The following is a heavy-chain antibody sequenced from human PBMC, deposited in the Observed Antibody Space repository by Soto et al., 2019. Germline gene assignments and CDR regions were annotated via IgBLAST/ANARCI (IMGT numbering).Heavy chain of an antibody. CDR2: ISYDGSNK. Sequence: QVQLVESGGGVVQPGRSLRLSCAASGFTFSSDAMHCVRQAPGKGLEWVAVISYDGSNKYYADSVKGRFTISRDNSKNTLYLQMNSLRAEDTAVYYCARVMGYCSGGSSYRRAFDIWGQGTMVTVSS. CDR3: ARVMGYCSGGSSYRRAFDI. CDR1: GFTFSSDA. J-gene: IGHJ3*02. V-gene: IGHV3-30-3*01. D-gene: IGHD2-15*01.